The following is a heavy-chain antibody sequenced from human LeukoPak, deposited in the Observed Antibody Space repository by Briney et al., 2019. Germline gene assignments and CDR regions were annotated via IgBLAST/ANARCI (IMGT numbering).Heavy chain of an antibody. D-gene: IGHD5-12*01. CDR3: ATELRGYSFGYDS. J-gene: IGHJ5*01. Sequence: SVKVSCKASGGTFSSYAIAWVRQAPGQGLEWMGRITVMSGTANYAQKFQDRVTITTDESTRTAYMEVSSLRSEDTAVHFCATELRGYSFGYDSWGQGTLVTVSS. CDR2: ITVMSGTA. CDR1: GGTFSSYA. V-gene: IGHV1-69*05.